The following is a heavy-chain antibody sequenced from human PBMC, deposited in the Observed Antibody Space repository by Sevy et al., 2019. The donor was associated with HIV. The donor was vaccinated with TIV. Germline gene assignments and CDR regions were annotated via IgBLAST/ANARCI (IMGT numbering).Heavy chain of an antibody. Sequence: SETLSLTCAVYGGSFSGYYWSWIRQPPGKGVEWIGEINHSGSTNYNPSLKSRVTISVDTSKNQFSLKLSSVTAADTAVYYCARGVVVVPAAMRRLFYYGMDVWGQGTTVTVSS. J-gene: IGHJ6*02. D-gene: IGHD2-2*01. CDR1: GGSFSGYY. CDR3: ARGVVVVPAAMRRLFYYGMDV. V-gene: IGHV4-34*01. CDR2: INHSGST.